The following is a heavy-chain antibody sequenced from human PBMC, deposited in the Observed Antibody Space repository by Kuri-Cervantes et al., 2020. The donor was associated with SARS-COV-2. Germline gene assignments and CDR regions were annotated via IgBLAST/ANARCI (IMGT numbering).Heavy chain of an antibody. V-gene: IGHV4-38-2*01. CDR3: ATPTGGEITMVRGVIISSFAFDI. CDR1: GYSISSGYY. Sequence: SETLSLTCAVSGYSISSGYYWGWIRQPPGKGLEWTGNIHYSGSTYSNPSLNSRVTISVDTSKNQFSLKLSSVTAADTAVYYCATPTGGEITMVRGVIISSFAFDIWGQGTTVTVSS. D-gene: IGHD3-10*01. CDR2: IHYSGST. J-gene: IGHJ3*02.